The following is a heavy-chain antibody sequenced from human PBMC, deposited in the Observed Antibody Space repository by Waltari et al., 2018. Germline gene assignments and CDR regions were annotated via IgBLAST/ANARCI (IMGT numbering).Heavy chain of an antibody. CDR2: IYYSGST. CDR1: GDSISSSHYY. Sequence: QLQESGPGLMKTSETLSLTCTVSGDSISSSHYYWGWIRQPPGKGLEWIGSIYYSGSTYYNPSLKSRVTISVDTSRNQFSLKLSSVTAADTAVYYCARVHGSRKGAFDIWGQGTMVTVSS. CDR3: ARVHGSRKGAFDI. V-gene: IGHV4-39*07. D-gene: IGHD1-26*01. J-gene: IGHJ3*02.